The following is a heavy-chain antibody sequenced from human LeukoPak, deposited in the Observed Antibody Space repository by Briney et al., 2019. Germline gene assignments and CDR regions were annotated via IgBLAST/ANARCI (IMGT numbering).Heavy chain of an antibody. Sequence: PSGTLSLTCAVSGGSISSSNWWSWVRQPPGKGLEWIGEIYHSGSTNYNPSLKSRVTISVDKSKNQFSLKLSSVTAADTAVYYCARDPMTFYDFWSGPRPSLAYWGQGTLVTVSS. D-gene: IGHD3-3*01. CDR2: IYHSGST. J-gene: IGHJ4*02. CDR3: ARDPMTFYDFWSGPRPSLAY. CDR1: GGSISSSNW. V-gene: IGHV4-4*02.